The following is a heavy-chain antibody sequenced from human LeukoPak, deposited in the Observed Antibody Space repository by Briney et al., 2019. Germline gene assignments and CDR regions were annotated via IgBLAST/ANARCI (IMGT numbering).Heavy chain of an antibody. CDR2: ISYDGSNK. V-gene: IGHV3-30*18. D-gene: IGHD3-10*01. CDR1: GFPFSRHG. J-gene: IGHJ4*02. CDR3: GKDMARIYYYGSGEIDY. Sequence: GGSLRLSCAASGFPFSRHGMHWVRQAPGKGLEWLAVISYDGSNKAYADSVKGRFTISRDNSNNTLHLQMNSLRAEDTAVYYCGKDMARIYYYGSGEIDYWGQGTLVTVSS.